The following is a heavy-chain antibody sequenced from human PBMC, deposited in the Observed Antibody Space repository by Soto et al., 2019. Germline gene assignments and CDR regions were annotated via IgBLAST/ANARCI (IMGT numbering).Heavy chain of an antibody. CDR2: MNPNSGNT. D-gene: IGHD1-26*01. J-gene: IGHJ6*02. CDR3: ARVEMGATFYYYYGMEV. CDR1: GYTFTSYD. Sequence: ASVKASCKASGYTFTSYDINWVRQATGQVLEWMGWMNPNSGNTGYAQKFQGRVTMTRNTSISTAYMELSSLRSEDTAVYYCARVEMGATFYYYYGMEVWGQGTTVTVSS. V-gene: IGHV1-8*01.